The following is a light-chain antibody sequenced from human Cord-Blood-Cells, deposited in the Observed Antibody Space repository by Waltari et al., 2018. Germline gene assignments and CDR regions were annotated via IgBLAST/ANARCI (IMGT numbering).Light chain of an antibody. CDR3: QQYDNLPRT. CDR2: DAS. Sequence: DIQMTQSPSSLPASVGDRVTITCQASQDISHYLNWYQQKPGKAPKLLIYDASNLETGVPSRFSGSGSGTDFTFTISSLQPEDIATYYCQQYDNLPRTFGGGTKVEIK. V-gene: IGKV1-33*01. J-gene: IGKJ4*02. CDR1: QDISHY.